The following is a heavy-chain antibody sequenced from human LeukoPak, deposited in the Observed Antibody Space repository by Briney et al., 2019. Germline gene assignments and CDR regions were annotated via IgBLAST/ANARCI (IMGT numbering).Heavy chain of an antibody. V-gene: IGHV3-23*01. J-gene: IGHJ5*02. CDR1: GFTFSDYA. Sequence: GGSLRLSCAASGFTFSDYAMSWVRQAPGKGLEWVSAISGNGGRTYYANSVEGRFTIPRDNPKNTLYLQMNSLRVEDTALYYCAKNQFNPLRPAWGQGTLVTVSS. CDR3: AKNQFNPLRPA. CDR2: ISGNGGRT. D-gene: IGHD2-8*01.